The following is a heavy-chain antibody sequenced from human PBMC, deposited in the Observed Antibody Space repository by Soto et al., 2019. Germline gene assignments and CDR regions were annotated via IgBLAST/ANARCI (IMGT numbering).Heavy chain of an antibody. CDR1: GGSISSSYW. J-gene: IGHJ4*02. CDR3: ARAGDSSGPVALGY. Sequence: PSETLSLTCAVSGGSISSSYWWTWVRQAPGKGLQWIGEIYHSGITNYNPSLRSRVSMSVDKSNNEFSLSLTSVTAADTAVYYCARAGDSSGPVALGYWGQGTLVTVSS. CDR2: IYHSGIT. V-gene: IGHV4-4*02. D-gene: IGHD6-19*01.